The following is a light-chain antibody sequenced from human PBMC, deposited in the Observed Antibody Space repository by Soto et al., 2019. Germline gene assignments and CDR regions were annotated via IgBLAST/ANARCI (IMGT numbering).Light chain of an antibody. CDR2: DAS. V-gene: IGKV1-5*01. CDR3: QQYNSYSYT. CDR1: QSISSW. J-gene: IGKJ2*01. Sequence: GDRVTITCRASQSISSWLAWYQQKPGKAPKPLIYDASSLESGVPSRFSGSGSETEFTLTISSLQPDDFATYYCQQYNSYSYTFGQGTKLEIK.